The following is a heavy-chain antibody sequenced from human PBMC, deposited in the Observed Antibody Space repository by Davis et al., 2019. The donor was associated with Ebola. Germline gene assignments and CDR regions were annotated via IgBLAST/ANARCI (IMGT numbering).Heavy chain of an antibody. CDR1: GYTFTSYG. J-gene: IGHJ6*02. Sequence: ASVKVSCKASGYTFTSYGITWVRQAPGQGLEWMGWINPHNGNTNYAQNVQGRVTMTTDTSTSTAYMELRSLRSDDTAVYYCAGDKEARGMDVWGQGTTVTVSS. V-gene: IGHV1-18*04. CDR3: AGDKEARGMDV. CDR2: INPHNGNT.